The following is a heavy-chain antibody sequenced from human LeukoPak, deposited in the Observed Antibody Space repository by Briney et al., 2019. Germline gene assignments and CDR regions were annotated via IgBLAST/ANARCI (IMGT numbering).Heavy chain of an antibody. D-gene: IGHD3-10*01. J-gene: IGHJ4*02. Sequence: PSETLSLTCTVSGGSISSSSYYWGWIRQPPGKGLEWIGSIYYSGSTYYNPSLKSRVTISVDTSKNQFSPKLSSVTAADTAVYYCARHDYYGSGSYSDYFDYWGQGTLVTVSS. CDR1: GGSISSSSYY. CDR3: ARHDYYGSGSYSDYFDY. V-gene: IGHV4-39*01. CDR2: IYYSGST.